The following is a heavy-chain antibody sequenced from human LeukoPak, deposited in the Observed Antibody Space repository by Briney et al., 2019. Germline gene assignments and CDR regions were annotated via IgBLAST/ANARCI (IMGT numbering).Heavy chain of an antibody. CDR2: IIPIFGTA. Sequence: SVKVSCKASGGTFSSYAISWVRQAPGQGLEWMGGIIPIFGTANYAQKFQGRVTITADESTSTAYMELSSLRSEDTAVYYCTRPYDSSGYTYGMDVWGQGTTVTVSS. CDR3: TRPYDSSGYTYGMDV. V-gene: IGHV1-69*13. D-gene: IGHD3-22*01. CDR1: GGTFSSYA. J-gene: IGHJ6*02.